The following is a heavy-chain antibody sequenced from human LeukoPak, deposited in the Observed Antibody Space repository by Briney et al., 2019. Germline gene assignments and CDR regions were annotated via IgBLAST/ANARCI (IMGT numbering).Heavy chain of an antibody. D-gene: IGHD2-8*01. CDR3: ARAPILMVYVGGAFDI. CDR2: IYHSGST. J-gene: IGHJ3*02. CDR1: GYSISSGYY. Sequence: SETLSLTCTVSGYSISSGYYWGWIRQPPGKGLEWIGSIYHSGSTYYNPSLKSRVTISVDTSKNQFPLKLSSVTAADTAVYYCARAPILMVYVGGAFDIWGQGTMVTVSS. V-gene: IGHV4-38-2*02.